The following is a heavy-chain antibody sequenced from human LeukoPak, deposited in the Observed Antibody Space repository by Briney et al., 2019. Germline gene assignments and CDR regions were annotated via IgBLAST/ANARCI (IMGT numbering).Heavy chain of an antibody. CDR2: IYSDGRT. CDR3: ARDSIWAFDS. J-gene: IGHJ4*02. D-gene: IGHD7-27*01. CDR1: GFTVSSNS. Sequence: GGSLRLSCAASGFTVSSNSMSWVRQAPGKGLEWVSVIYSDGRTYYADSVKGRFTISRDKSKNTLFLQMNSLRAEDTAVYYCARDSIWAFDSWGQGTLVTVSS. V-gene: IGHV3-53*01.